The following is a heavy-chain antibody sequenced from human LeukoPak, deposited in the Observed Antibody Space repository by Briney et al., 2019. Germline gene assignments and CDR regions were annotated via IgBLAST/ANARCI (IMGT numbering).Heavy chain of an antibody. V-gene: IGHV3-21*01. CDR2: ISSSSSYI. CDR3: ARVRYDSGSYGAFDI. Sequence: PGGSLRLSCAASGFTFSSYSMNWVRQAPGKGLEWVSSISSSSSYIYYADSVKGRFTISRDNAKNSLYLQMNCLRAEDTAVYYCARVRYDSGSYGAFDIWGQGTMVTVSS. D-gene: IGHD3-10*01. J-gene: IGHJ3*02. CDR1: GFTFSSYS.